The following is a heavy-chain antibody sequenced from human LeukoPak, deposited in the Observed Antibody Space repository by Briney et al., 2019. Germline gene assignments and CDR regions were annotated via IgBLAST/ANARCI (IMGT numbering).Heavy chain of an antibody. CDR1: GFPFSTYW. D-gene: IGHD3-22*01. J-gene: IGHJ4*02. Sequence: GGTLRLSPAASGFPFSTYWMAWFRQAPGKGRNGVANIRKDGGAKFYAASVKGRFIISRDTAKNSLSLQMQNLREEDKVVYYCASSHDSSGNDWGQGTLVTV. CDR3: ASSHDSSGND. CDR2: IRKDGGAK. V-gene: IGHV3-7*01.